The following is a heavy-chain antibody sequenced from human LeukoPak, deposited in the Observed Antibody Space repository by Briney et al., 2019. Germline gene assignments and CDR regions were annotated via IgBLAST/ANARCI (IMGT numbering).Heavy chain of an antibody. CDR1: GFTFSSYA. Sequence: GGSLRLSCAASGFTFSSYAMSWVRQAPGKGLEWVSAISGSGGSTYYADSVRGRFTISRDNSKNTLYLQMNSLRAEDTAVYYCAKGIGLPTYYFDYWGQGTLVTVSS. CDR2: ISGSGGST. J-gene: IGHJ4*02. D-gene: IGHD5/OR15-5a*01. V-gene: IGHV3-23*01. CDR3: AKGIGLPTYYFDY.